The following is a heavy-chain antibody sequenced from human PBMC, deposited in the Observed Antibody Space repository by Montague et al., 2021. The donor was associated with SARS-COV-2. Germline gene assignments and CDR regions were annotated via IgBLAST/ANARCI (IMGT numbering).Heavy chain of an antibody. V-gene: IGHV4-39*01. Sequence: SETLSLTCTVSGDSISSYYWGWIRQPPGKGLEWIGSIYYSGSTYYNPSLKSRVTISVDTSKNQFSLKLSSVTAADTAVYYCARQGRDGYNTYYFDYWGQGTLVTVSS. CDR1: GDSISSYY. CDR3: ARQGRDGYNTYYFDY. J-gene: IGHJ4*02. CDR2: IYYSGST. D-gene: IGHD5-24*01.